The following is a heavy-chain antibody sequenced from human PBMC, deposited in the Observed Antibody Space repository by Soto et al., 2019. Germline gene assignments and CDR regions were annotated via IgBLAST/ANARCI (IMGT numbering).Heavy chain of an antibody. D-gene: IGHD3-10*01. J-gene: IGHJ4*02. CDR3: ATWDFYGYDY. V-gene: IGHV4-59*08. CDR1: GGFIINYY. CDR2: IYNSGST. Sequence: SETLSLTCTVSGGFIINYYWSWIRQPPWKGLEWIASIYNSGSTNYNPSLKSRVTISVDTSKNQFSLKLNSVTAADTAVYYCATWDFYGYDYWGQGTLVTVSS.